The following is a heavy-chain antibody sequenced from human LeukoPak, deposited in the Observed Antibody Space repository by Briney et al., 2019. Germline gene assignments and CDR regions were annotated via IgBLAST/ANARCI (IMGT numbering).Heavy chain of an antibody. CDR1: GASISSYY. V-gene: IGHV4-59*01. CDR2: IYYSGST. J-gene: IGHJ5*02. Sequence: PSETLSLTCTVSGASISSYYWSWIRQPPGKGLEWIGYIYYSGSTNYNPSLKSRVTISVDMSKNQFSLKLSSVTAADTAVYYCARVLSVEGATSNWFDPWGQGTLVTVSS. CDR3: ARVLSVEGATSNWFDP. D-gene: IGHD1-26*01.